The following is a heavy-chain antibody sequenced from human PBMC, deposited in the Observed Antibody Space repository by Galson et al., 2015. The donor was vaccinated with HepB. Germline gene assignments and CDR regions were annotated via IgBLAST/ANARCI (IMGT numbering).Heavy chain of an antibody. CDR2: MNPNSGNT. CDR1: GYTFTSYD. Sequence: SVKASCKASGYTFTSYDINWVRQATGQGLEWMGWMNPNSGNTGYAQKFQGRVTMTRNTSISTAYMELSSLRSEDTAVYYCARRVVAAVYYYMDVWGKGTTVTVSS. J-gene: IGHJ6*03. V-gene: IGHV1-8*01. CDR3: ARRVVAAVYYYMDV. D-gene: IGHD2-15*01.